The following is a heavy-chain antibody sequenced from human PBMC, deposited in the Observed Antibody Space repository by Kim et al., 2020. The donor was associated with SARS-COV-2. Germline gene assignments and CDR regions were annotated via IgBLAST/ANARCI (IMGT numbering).Heavy chain of an antibody. Sequence: DTYYPGSVKGRFTISRENAKNSLFLQMNNLRVGDTAVYYCARGGRRGAFDYWGQGTLVTVSS. CDR3: ARGGRRGAFDY. CDR2: DT. D-gene: IGHD2-15*01. J-gene: IGHJ4*02. V-gene: IGHV3-13*01.